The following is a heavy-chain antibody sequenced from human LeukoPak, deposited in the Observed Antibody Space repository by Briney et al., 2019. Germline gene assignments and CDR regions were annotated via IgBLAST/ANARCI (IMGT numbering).Heavy chain of an antibody. CDR1: GFTFSRYE. CDR3: ARDSSGYPNWFDP. J-gene: IGHJ5*02. Sequence: GGPLRLSYAASGFTFSRYEMNWVRQAPGKGREWVSYISSSGSTIYYADSVKGRFTISRDNAKNSLYLQMNSLRAEDTAVYYCARDSSGYPNWFDPWGQGTLVTVSS. V-gene: IGHV3-48*03. CDR2: ISSSGSTI. D-gene: IGHD3-22*01.